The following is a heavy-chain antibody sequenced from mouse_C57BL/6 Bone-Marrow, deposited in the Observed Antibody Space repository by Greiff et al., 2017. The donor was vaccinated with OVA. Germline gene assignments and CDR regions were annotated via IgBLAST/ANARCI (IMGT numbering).Heavy chain of an antibody. Sequence: QVQLQQPGAELVKPGASVKLSCKASGYTFTSYWMQWVKQRPGQGLEWIGEIDPSDSYTNYNQKFTGKATLTVDTSASTAYMQLSSLTSEYSAVYYCARRNYDGLYAMDYWGQGTSVTVSS. CDR1: GYTFTSYW. CDR3: ARRNYDGLYAMDY. CDR2: IDPSDSYT. V-gene: IGHV1-50*01. D-gene: IGHD1-1*01. J-gene: IGHJ4*01.